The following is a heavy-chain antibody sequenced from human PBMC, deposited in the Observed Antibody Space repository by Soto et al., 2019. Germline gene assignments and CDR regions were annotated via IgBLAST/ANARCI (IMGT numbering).Heavy chain of an antibody. V-gene: IGHV4-39*02. D-gene: IGHD3-22*01. Sequence: HLQLQESGPGLVKPSETLSFTCTVSGDSISSSNYYWGWIRQPPGKGLEWIANIYYSGTTYCNPSLKSRVAISVDTSKNHFSLKLSSVTAADTAIYYCARSNSGYYKWFDPWGQGTLVTVSS. CDR3: ARSNSGYYKWFDP. CDR2: IYYSGTT. CDR1: GDSISSSNYY. J-gene: IGHJ5*02.